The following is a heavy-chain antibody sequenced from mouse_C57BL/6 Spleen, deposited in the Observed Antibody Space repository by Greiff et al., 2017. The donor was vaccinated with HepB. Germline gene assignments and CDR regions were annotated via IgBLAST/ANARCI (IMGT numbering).Heavy chain of an antibody. CDR2: IYPGGGYT. J-gene: IGHJ1*03. V-gene: IGHV1-63*01. D-gene: IGHD1-1*01. CDR3: ARCYYGSREDWYFDV. CDR1: GYTFTNYW. Sequence: QVQLQQSGAELVRPETSVKMSCKASGYTFTNYWIGWAKQRPGHGLEWIGDIYPGGGYTNYNEKFKGKATLTADKSSSTAYMQFSSLTSEDSAIYYCARCYYGSREDWYFDVWGTGTTVTVSS.